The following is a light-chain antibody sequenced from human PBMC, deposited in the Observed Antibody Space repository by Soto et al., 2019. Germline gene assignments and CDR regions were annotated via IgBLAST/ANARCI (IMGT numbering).Light chain of an antibody. V-gene: IGLV2-14*03. CDR2: DVS. Sequence: QSALTQPASVSGSPGQSITISCTGTRSDVGRYHYVSWYQQHPGKAPKVMIYDVSNRPSGVSDRFSGSKSGNTASLTISGLQAEDEADYYCSSYTSSSPYVFGTGTKLTVL. CDR3: SSYTSSSPYV. J-gene: IGLJ1*01. CDR1: RSDVGRYHY.